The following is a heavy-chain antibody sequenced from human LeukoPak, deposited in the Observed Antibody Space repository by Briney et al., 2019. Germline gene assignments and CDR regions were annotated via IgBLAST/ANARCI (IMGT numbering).Heavy chain of an antibody. CDR2: INWNGGST. J-gene: IGHJ4*02. V-gene: IGHV3-20*04. Sequence: PGGSLRLSCAASGFTFDDYGMSWVRQAPGKELEWVSGINWNGGSTGYADSVKGRFTISRDNAKNSLYLQMNSLRAEDTALYYCARSGSWHYYFDYWGQGNLVTVSS. D-gene: IGHD6-13*01. CDR3: ARSGSWHYYFDY. CDR1: GFTFDDYG.